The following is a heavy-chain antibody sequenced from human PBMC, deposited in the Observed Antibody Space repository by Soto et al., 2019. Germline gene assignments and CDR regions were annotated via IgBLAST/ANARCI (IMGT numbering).Heavy chain of an antibody. CDR3: AKAAAYFDFWGGYYGS. CDR1: GFTFSSYG. V-gene: IGHV3-30*18. CDR2: ISYDGENK. D-gene: IGHD3-3*01. Sequence: VQLVESGGGVVQPGRPLRLSCAASGFTFSSYGMHWVRQAPGKGLEWVALISYDGENKNYVDSVKGRFTISRDNSNNTLYLQMNNLRPEDTAVYYCAKAAAYFDFWGGYYGSWGQGTRVTVSS. J-gene: IGHJ5*02.